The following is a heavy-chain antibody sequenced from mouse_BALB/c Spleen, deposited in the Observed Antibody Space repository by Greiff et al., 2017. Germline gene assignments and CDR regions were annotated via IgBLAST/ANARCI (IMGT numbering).Heavy chain of an antibody. Sequence: EVMLVESGGGLVKPGGSLKLSCAASGFAFSSYDMSWVRQTPEKRLEWVAYISSGGGSTYYPDTVKGRFTISRDNAKNTLYLQMSSLKSEDTAMYYCARDRYDELFDYWGQGTTLTVSS. V-gene: IGHV5-12-1*01. J-gene: IGHJ2*01. CDR3: ARDRYDELFDY. D-gene: IGHD2-14*01. CDR2: ISSGGGST. CDR1: GFAFSSYD.